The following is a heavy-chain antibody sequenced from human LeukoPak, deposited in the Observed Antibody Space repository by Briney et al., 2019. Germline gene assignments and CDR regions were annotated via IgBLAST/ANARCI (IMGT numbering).Heavy chain of an antibody. J-gene: IGHJ4*02. CDR2: IYPSDSET. D-gene: IGHD5-24*01. CDR3: ARSPRWLQLWYYFDY. V-gene: IGHV5-51*01. Sequence: GESLKISCKGSGYRFTSDSIAWVRQMPGKGLEWMGIIYPSDSETRYSPSFQGQVTISADKSISTAYLQWSSLKASDTAIYYCARSPRWLQLWYYFDYWGRGTLVTVSS. CDR1: GYRFTSDS.